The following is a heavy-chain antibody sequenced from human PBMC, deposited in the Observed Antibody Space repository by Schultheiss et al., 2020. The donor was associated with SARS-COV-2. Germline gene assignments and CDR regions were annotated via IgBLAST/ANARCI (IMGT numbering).Heavy chain of an antibody. CDR1: GYTLTELS. J-gene: IGHJ4*02. D-gene: IGHD2/OR15-2a*01. CDR2: FDPEDGET. V-gene: IGHV1-24*01. Sequence: ASVKVSCKVSGYTLTELSMHWVRQAPGKGLEWMGGFDPEDGETIYAQKFQGRVTMTTDTSTSTAYMELRSLTSDDTAVYYCARILTSASTRVDYWGQGTLVTVSS. CDR3: ARILTSASTRVDY.